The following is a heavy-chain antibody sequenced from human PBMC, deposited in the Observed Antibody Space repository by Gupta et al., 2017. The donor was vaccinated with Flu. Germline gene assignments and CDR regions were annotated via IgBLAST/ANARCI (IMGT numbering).Heavy chain of an antibody. V-gene: IGHV3-74*03. Sequence: EMQLVESGGRLVQPGGSLRLSCAAFGFTFSYSYLQWVRQAPGKGLVWVSRIKPDGSSTTYAESVKGRFTISRDNAKNTLYLQMNSLGDDDTAVYYCATVTSGCWGQGTLVTVSS. CDR2: IKPDGSST. CDR3: ATVTSGC. CDR1: GFTFSYSY. J-gene: IGHJ4*02. D-gene: IGHD4-17*01.